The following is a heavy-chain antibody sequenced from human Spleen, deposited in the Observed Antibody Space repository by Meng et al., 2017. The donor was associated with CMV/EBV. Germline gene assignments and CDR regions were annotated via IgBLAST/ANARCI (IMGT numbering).Heavy chain of an antibody. Sequence: GSGGSGSSGSYYWSWIRQPPGKGLEWIGYIYYSGSTNYNPSLKSRVTISVDTSKNQFSLKLSSVTAADTAVYYCARGGTYNGIYFDYWGQGTLVTVSS. CDR1: GGSGSSGSYY. J-gene: IGHJ4*02. D-gene: IGHD1-26*01. CDR2: IYYSGST. CDR3: ARGGTYNGIYFDY. V-gene: IGHV4-61*01.